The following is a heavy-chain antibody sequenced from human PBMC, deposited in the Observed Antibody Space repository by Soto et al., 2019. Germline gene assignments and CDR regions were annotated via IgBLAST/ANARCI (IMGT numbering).Heavy chain of an antibody. CDR2: IWYDGSNK. CDR3: ARVITNPDYYYGMDV. J-gene: IGHJ6*02. D-gene: IGHD2-21*01. CDR1: GFTFSSYG. Sequence: QVQLVESGGGVVQPGRSLRLSCAAAGFTFSSYGMHWVRQAPGKGLEWVAVIWYDGSNKYYADSVKGRFTISRDNTKNTLYLQMNSLRAEDTAVYYCARVITNPDYYYGMDVWGQVPTVTVSS. V-gene: IGHV3-33*01.